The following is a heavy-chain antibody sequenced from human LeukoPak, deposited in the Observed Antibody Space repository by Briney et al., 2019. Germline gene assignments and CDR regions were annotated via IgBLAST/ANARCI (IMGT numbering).Heavy chain of an antibody. D-gene: IGHD3-9*01. CDR3: AKNLTGYYKGGYFDY. Sequence: GGSLRLSCAASGFTFSSYAMSWVRQAPGKGLEWVSAISGSGGSTYYADSVKGRFTISRDNSKNTLYLQMNSLRAEDTAVYYCAKNLTGYYKGGYFDYWGQGTLVTVSS. V-gene: IGHV3-23*01. CDR2: ISGSGGST. J-gene: IGHJ4*02. CDR1: GFTFSSYA.